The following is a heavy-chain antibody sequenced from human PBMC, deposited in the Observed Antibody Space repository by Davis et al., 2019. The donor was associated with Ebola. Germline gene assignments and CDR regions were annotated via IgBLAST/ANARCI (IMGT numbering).Heavy chain of an antibody. CDR1: VITFSTYA. CDR2: ISGSGGST. J-gene: IGHJ6*04. Sequence: GESLKISCTDSVITFSTYAMTWVRQAPGKGLEWVSAISGSGGSTYYADSVKGRFTISRDNSKKTLYLQMNSLRAEDTAVYYCAKDKGPTYYYGSGSYSSRGMDVWGKGTTVTVSS. CDR3: AKDKGPTYYYGSGSYSSRGMDV. D-gene: IGHD3-10*01. V-gene: IGHV3-23*01.